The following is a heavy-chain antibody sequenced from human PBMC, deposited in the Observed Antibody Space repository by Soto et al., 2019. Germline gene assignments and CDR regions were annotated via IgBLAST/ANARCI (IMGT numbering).Heavy chain of an antibody. D-gene: IGHD3-10*01. Sequence: PGGSLRLSCAASGFTLSSNAMSWVRQAPGKGLEWVSAISGTTDNTYYADSVKGRFTISRDNSKNTLYLQMNSLRAEDTALYYCARSLRGVIIDFDSWGQGTLVTVSS. CDR3: ARSLRGVIIDFDS. J-gene: IGHJ4*02. CDR2: ISGTTDNT. V-gene: IGHV3-23*01. CDR1: GFTLSSNA.